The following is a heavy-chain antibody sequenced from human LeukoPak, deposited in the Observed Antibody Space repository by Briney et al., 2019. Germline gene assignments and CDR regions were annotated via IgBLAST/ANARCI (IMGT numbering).Heavy chain of an antibody. V-gene: IGHV1-69*13. CDR1: GYTFTSYA. Sequence: SVKVSCKASGYTFTSYAISWVRQAPGQGLEWMGGIIPIFGTANYAQKFQGRVTITADESTSTAYMELSSLRSEDTAVYYCARDNGIAARPTAIIYYGMDVWGQGTTVTVSS. CDR2: IIPIFGTA. CDR3: ARDNGIAARPTAIIYYGMDV. D-gene: IGHD6-6*01. J-gene: IGHJ6*02.